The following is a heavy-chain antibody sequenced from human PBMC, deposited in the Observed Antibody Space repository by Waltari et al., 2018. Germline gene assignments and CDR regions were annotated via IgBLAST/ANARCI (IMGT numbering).Heavy chain of an antibody. Sequence: QLQLQESGPGLVTPSETLSRTGTVSGGSISSSSYYWGWSRQPPGKGLEWIGSIYYSGSTYYNPSLKSRVTISVDTSKNQFSLKLSSVTAADTAVYYCARTYYYDSSGYLDAFDIWGQGTMVTVSS. V-gene: IGHV4-39*07. D-gene: IGHD3-22*01. J-gene: IGHJ3*02. CDR2: IYYSGST. CDR3: ARTYYYDSSGYLDAFDI. CDR1: GGSISSSSYY.